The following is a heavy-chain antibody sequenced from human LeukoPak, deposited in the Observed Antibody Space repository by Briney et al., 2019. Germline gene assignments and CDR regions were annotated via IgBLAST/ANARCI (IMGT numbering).Heavy chain of an antibody. CDR1: GFTFSSYW. Sequence: GGSLRLSCAASGFTFSSYWMHWVRQAPGKGLEWVSTINGNGGTTYYADSVKGRFTISRDNSKHTLYLQTNSLRAEDTAVYYCANLYSSGWYDGGPTPFDYWGQGTLVTVSS. CDR3: ANLYSSGWYDGGPTPFDY. D-gene: IGHD6-19*01. J-gene: IGHJ4*02. V-gene: IGHV3-23*01. CDR2: INGNGGTT.